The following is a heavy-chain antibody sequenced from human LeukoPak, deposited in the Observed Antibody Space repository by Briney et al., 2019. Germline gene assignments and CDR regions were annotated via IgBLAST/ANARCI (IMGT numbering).Heavy chain of an antibody. CDR1: GFTFSNAW. CDR3: TKEDYDSSGYYPGDY. CDR2: IKSKTDGGTT. V-gene: IGHV3-15*01. Sequence: GGSLRLSCAASGFTFSNAWMSWVRQAPGKGLECVGRIKSKTDGGTTDYAAPVKGRFTISRDDSKNTLYLQMNSLKTEDTAVYYCTKEDYDSSGYYPGDYWGQGTLVTVSS. D-gene: IGHD3-22*01. J-gene: IGHJ4*02.